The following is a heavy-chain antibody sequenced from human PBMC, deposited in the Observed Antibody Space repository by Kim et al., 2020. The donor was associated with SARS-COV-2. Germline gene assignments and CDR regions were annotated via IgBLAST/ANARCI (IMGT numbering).Heavy chain of an antibody. J-gene: IGHJ4*02. CDR1: GFTFSSYA. CDR2: ISYDGSNK. Sequence: GGSLRLSCAASGFTFSSYAMHWVRQAPGKGPEWVAAISYDGSNKYYADSVKGRFTTSIENSKNTLYLQMNSLRAEDTAVYYCARDWQQQLLDYWGQGTLVTVSS. V-gene: IGHV3-30*04. D-gene: IGHD6-13*01. CDR3: ARDWQQQLLDY.